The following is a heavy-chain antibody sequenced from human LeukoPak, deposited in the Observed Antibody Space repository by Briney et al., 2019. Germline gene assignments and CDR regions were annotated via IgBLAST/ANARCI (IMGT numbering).Heavy chain of an antibody. CDR3: ARRLGYYYSR. Sequence: PSETLSLTCTVSGGSISSSSYYWGWIRQPPGKGLEWIGSIYYSGSTYYNPSLKSRVTISVDTSKNQFSLKLSSVTAADTAVYYCARRLGYYYSRWGQGTLVTVSS. CDR1: GGSISSSSYY. CDR2: IYYSGST. D-gene: IGHD3-10*01. J-gene: IGHJ4*02. V-gene: IGHV4-39*01.